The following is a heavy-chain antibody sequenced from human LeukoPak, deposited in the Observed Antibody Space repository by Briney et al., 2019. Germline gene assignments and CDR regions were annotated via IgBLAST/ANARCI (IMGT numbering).Heavy chain of an antibody. J-gene: IGHJ5*02. CDR1: GGSFSGYY. CDR2: INHSGDT. Sequence: PSETLSLTCAVYGGSFSGYYWSWIRQTPEKGLEWIGQINHSGDTSYNPSLRSRITLSVDRSKNQFSLKVTSVTAADTGVYYCARGPGTVGLSPWGQGTLVTVSS. D-gene: IGHD1/OR15-1a*01. V-gene: IGHV4-34*01. CDR3: ARGPGTVGLSP.